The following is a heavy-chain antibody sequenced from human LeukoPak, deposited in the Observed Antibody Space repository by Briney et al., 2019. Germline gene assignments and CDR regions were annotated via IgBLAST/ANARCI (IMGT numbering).Heavy chain of an antibody. V-gene: IGHV4-38-2*01. Sequence: SETLSLTCAVSGSSISSGQYWGWVRQPPGKGLEWIGSIYDSGNINYGPSLKSRVTISVDVSKNQFSLNLRSETAADTAVYYCARGFWLRHYYDYWGQGTLVTVSS. CDR2: IYDSGNI. J-gene: IGHJ4*02. CDR1: GSSISSGQY. D-gene: IGHD5-12*01. CDR3: ARGFWLRHYYDY.